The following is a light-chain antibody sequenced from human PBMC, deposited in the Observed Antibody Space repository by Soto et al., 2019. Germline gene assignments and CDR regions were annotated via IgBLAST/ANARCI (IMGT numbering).Light chain of an antibody. CDR1: QTVSSSF. CDR2: GAS. V-gene: IGKV3-20*01. J-gene: IGKJ1*01. CDR3: QQYDRSAWT. Sequence: DIVLTQSPGTLSLSPGERATLSCRASQTVSSSFLAWYQQKPGQAPRLLIYGASTRATGIPDRFSGSGSGTDFTLTISRLEPEDLAVYYCQQYDRSAWTFGQGTKVEVK.